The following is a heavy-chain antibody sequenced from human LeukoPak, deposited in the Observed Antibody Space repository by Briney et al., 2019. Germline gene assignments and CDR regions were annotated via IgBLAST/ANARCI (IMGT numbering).Heavy chain of an antibody. CDR3: ARDAAEDPYYDILTGYYPINWFDP. CDR2: IIPIFGTA. Sequence: SVKVSCKASGGTFSSYAISWVRQAPGQGLEWMGRIIPIFGTANYAQKFQGSVTITTDESTSTAYMELSSLRSEDTAVYYCARDAAEDPYYDILTGYYPINWFDPWGQGTLVTVSS. V-gene: IGHV1-69*05. D-gene: IGHD3-9*01. J-gene: IGHJ5*02. CDR1: GGTFSSYA.